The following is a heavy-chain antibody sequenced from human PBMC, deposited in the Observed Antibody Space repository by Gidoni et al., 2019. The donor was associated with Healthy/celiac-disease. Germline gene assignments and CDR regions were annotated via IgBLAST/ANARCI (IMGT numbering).Heavy chain of an antibody. V-gene: IGHV4-61*01. CDR3: AREVGSGWYWYFDL. Sequence: QVQLQEPGPGLVKPSETLSLTCTVAGGSVSSGSYYWSWIRQPPGKGLEWIGNIYYSGSTNYNPSLKSRVTISVDASKNQFSLKLSSVSAADTAVYYCAREVGSGWYWYFDLWGRGTLVTVSS. CDR2: IYYSGST. D-gene: IGHD6-19*01. CDR1: GGSVSSGSYY. J-gene: IGHJ2*01.